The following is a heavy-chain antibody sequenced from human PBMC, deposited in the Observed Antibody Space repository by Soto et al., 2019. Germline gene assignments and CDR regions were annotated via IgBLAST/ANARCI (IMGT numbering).Heavy chain of an antibody. J-gene: IGHJ6*04. Sequence: EVLLLESGGGLVQPGGSLRLSCEASGFSFSSFAMNWVRQAPGKGLEWVSAIGDSGASTYYADSVKGRFTISRDNSRNTLCLLLNSLIAEDTAVYDCAKGVELDVWGNGSTVTVSS. CDR2: IGDSGAST. D-gene: IGHD1-26*01. V-gene: IGHV3-23*01. CDR3: AKGVELDV. CDR1: GFSFSSFA.